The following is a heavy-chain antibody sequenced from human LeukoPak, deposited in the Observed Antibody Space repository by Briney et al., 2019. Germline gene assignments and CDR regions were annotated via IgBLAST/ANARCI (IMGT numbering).Heavy chain of an antibody. Sequence: ASVKVSCKASGYTFTSYYMHWVRQAPGQGLEWMGIINPSGGSTSYAQKFQGRVTMTRDMSTSTVYMELSSLRSEDTAVYYCARVPYSGSYYGSGWFDPWGQGTLVTVSS. CDR3: ARVPYSGSYYGSGWFDP. J-gene: IGHJ5*02. CDR1: GYTFTSYY. CDR2: INPSGGST. D-gene: IGHD1-26*01. V-gene: IGHV1-46*01.